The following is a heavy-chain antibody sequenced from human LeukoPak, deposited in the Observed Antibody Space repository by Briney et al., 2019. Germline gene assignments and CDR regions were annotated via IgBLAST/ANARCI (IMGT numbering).Heavy chain of an antibody. CDR2: IIPIFGTA. D-gene: IGHD2-8*02. J-gene: IGHJ4*02. CDR1: GGTFSSYA. CDR3: ARSSGRILYWASFDY. Sequence: ASVKVSCKASGGTFSSYAISWVRQAPGQGLEWMGGIIPIFGTANYAQKFQGRVTITTDESTSTAYMELGSLRSEDTAVYYCARSSGRILYWASFDYWGQGTLVTVSS. V-gene: IGHV1-69*05.